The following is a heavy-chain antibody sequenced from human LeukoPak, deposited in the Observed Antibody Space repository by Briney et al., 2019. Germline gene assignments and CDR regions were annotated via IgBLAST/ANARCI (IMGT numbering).Heavy chain of an antibody. V-gene: IGHV3-23*01. J-gene: IGHJ4*02. CDR1: GFTVSSNY. Sequence: PGGSLRLSWAASGFTVSSNYMSWVRQAPGKGLGWVSAISGSGGSTYYADSVKGRFTISRDNSKNTLYLQMNSLRAEDTAVYYCAKLMGVYYFDYWGQGTLVTVSS. D-gene: IGHD2-8*01. CDR3: AKLMGVYYFDY. CDR2: ISGSGGST.